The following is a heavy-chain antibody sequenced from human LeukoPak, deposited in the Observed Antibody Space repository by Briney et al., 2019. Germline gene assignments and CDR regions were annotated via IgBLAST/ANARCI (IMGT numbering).Heavy chain of an antibody. J-gene: IGHJ2*01. V-gene: IGHV3-23*01. D-gene: IGHD6-19*01. CDR3: AREGRYSGWYQNWYFDL. CDR2: ISGSGDNT. CDR1: GFTFSSYA. Sequence: GGSLRLSCAASGFTFSSYAMSWVRQAPGKGLEWVSVISGSGDNTYYADSVKGRFTISRDISKNTLYLQMNSLRAEDTAVYYCAREGRYSGWYQNWYFDLWGRGTLVTVSS.